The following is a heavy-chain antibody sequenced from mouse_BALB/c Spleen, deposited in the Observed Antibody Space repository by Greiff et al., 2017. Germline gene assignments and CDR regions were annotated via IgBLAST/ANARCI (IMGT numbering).Heavy chain of an antibody. J-gene: IGHJ4*01. CDR3: ARQTGTGAMDY. CDR1: GYAFSSYW. CDR2: IYPGDGDT. Sequence: VQLQQSGAELVRPGSSVKISCKASGYAFSSYWMNWVKQRPGQGLEWIGQIYPGDGDTNYNGKFKGKATLTADKSSSTAYMQLSSLTSEDSAVYFCARQTGTGAMDYWGQGTSVTVSS. D-gene: IGHD4-1*01. V-gene: IGHV1-80*01.